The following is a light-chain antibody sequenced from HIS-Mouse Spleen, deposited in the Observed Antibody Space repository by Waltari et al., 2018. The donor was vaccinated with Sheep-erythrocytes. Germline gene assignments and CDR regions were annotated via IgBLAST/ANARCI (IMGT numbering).Light chain of an antibody. V-gene: IGKV1-8*01. J-gene: IGKJ2*01. CDR3: QQYYSYPYT. CDR2: AAS. CDR1: QGISSY. Sequence: AIRMTQSPSSLSASTGDRVTIPCRASQGISSYLAWYQQKPGKEPKLLIYAASTLQSGVPSRFSCSGSGTDFTLTISCLQSEDFATYYCQQYYSYPYTFGQGTKLEIK.